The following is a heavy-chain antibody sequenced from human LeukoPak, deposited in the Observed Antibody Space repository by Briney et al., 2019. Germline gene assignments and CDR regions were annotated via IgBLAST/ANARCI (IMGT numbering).Heavy chain of an antibody. CDR2: INPSGGST. J-gene: IGHJ5*02. CDR3: ARAADIVVVVAAFGPNWFDP. Sequence: GASVKVSCKASGYTFTRYYMHWVRQAPGQGLEWMGIINPSGGSTSYAQKFQGRVTITADESTSTAYMELSSLRSEDTAVYYCARAADIVVVVAAFGPNWFDPWGQGTLVTVSS. CDR1: GYTFTRYY. V-gene: IGHV1-46*01. D-gene: IGHD2-15*01.